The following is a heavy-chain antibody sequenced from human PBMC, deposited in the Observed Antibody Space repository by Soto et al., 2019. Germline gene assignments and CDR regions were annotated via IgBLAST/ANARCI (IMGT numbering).Heavy chain of an antibody. CDR2: ISGSGGST. V-gene: IGHV3-23*01. Sequence: EVQLLESGGGLVQPGGSLRLSCAASGFTFSSYAMSWVRQAPGKGLEWVSAISGSGGSTYYADSLKGRFTISRDNSKNTLYMTMNSRRAEYTAGYYCAKDQPYYDYVWGSYRSDAFDIWGQGTMVTSSS. CDR3: AKDQPYYDYVWGSYRSDAFDI. D-gene: IGHD3-16*02. CDR1: GFTFSSYA. J-gene: IGHJ3*02.